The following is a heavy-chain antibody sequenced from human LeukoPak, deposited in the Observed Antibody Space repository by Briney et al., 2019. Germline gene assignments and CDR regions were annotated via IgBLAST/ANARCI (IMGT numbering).Heavy chain of an antibody. J-gene: IGHJ6*02. CDR3: AREPDGAKYYDFWSDYYYYGMDV. V-gene: IGHV1-46*01. D-gene: IGHD3-3*01. CDR1: GYTFTSYY. CDR2: INPSVGST. Sequence: ASVKLSCKPSGYTFTSYYMHWVRQAPGQGIEWMGIINPSVGSTSYAQKFQGRVTKTRDTSTSTVYMELSSLRSEDTDVYYCAREPDGAKYYDFWSDYYYYGMDVWGQGTTVTVSS.